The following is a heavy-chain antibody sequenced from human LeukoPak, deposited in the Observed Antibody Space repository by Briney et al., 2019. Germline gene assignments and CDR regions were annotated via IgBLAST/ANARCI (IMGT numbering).Heavy chain of an antibody. CDR3: AKDLRKVTPVSDY. J-gene: IGHJ4*02. CDR1: GFTFSSSV. D-gene: IGHD4-23*01. V-gene: IGHV3-23*01. CDR2: LSGSGGST. Sequence: GGSLRLSCAASGFTFSSSVMSWVRQAPGKGLEWVSTLSGSGGSTYYADSVKGRFTISRDNSKNTLYLQMNSLRAEDTAVYYCAKDLRKVTPVSDYWGQGTLVTVSS.